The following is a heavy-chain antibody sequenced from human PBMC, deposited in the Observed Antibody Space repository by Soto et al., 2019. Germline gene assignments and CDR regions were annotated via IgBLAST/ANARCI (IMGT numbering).Heavy chain of an antibody. D-gene: IGHD5-12*01. Sequence: GESLKISCKGSGYSFAGYWITWVRQKPGKGLEWMGRIDPSDSQTYYSPSFRGHVTISVTKSITTVFLQWSSLRASDTAMYYCARQIYDSNTGPNFKYYFDSWGQGTPVTVSS. CDR2: IDPSDSQT. J-gene: IGHJ4*02. CDR1: GYSFAGYW. CDR3: ARQIYDSNTGPNFKYYFDS. V-gene: IGHV5-10-1*01.